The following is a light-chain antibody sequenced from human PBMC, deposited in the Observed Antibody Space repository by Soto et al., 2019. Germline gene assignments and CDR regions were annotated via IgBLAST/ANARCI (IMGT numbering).Light chain of an antibody. Sequence: DIQRTQSPSSLSACVGGRITITCRASQSISFYLNWYQQKPGKAPKFLMYGASFLQSGVPSRFSGSGSGTEFTLTIHSLQPDYSATHYCQRSFTTPWTFSLGTKVDIK. CDR2: GAS. J-gene: IGKJ1*01. CDR1: QSISFY. CDR3: QRSFTTPWT. V-gene: IGKV1-39*01.